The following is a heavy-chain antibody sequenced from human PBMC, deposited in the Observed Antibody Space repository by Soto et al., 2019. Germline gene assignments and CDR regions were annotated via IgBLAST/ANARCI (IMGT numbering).Heavy chain of an antibody. V-gene: IGHV3-30*18. Sequence: LRVSCAASGFSFTTYVMHWVRQAPGKGLEWVAVISHDGSYKYYGDAVKGRFTISRDTSKNAVYLEMNSLRPEDTAVYYCAKGLLAIVGTTLPRDAFNIWGQGTMVTVSS. CDR2: ISHDGSYK. CDR3: AKGLLAIVGTTLPRDAFNI. D-gene: IGHD1-26*01. CDR1: GFSFTTYV. J-gene: IGHJ3*02.